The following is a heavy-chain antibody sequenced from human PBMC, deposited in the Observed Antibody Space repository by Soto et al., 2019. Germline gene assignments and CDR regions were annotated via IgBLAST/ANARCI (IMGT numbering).Heavy chain of an antibody. J-gene: IGHJ4*02. D-gene: IGHD3-10*01. Sequence: QVQLQESGPGLVKPSGTLSLTCALSGASIITDNWWSWVRQPPGKEMEWIGEIYHSGNTNFNPSVKSRVTISVDTSKNQFSLTVSSVTAADRAIYYCARASASSKLRGVVINWGQGTLGTVSS. V-gene: IGHV4-4*02. CDR2: IYHSGNT. CDR3: ARASASSKLRGVVIN. CDR1: GASIITDNW.